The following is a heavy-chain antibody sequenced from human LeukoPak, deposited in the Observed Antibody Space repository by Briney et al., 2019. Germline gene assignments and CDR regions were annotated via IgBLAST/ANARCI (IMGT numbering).Heavy chain of an antibody. J-gene: IGHJ4*02. Sequence: PGGSLRLSCAASGFTLSSYGMHWVRQAPGKGLVWVSRINSEGSSTSYADSVKGRFTISRDNAKNTLHLQMNSLRAEDTAVYYCARGGYSSSWYPHPLYWGQGTLVTVSS. CDR3: ARGGYSSSWYPHPLY. V-gene: IGHV3-74*01. CDR1: GFTLSSYG. CDR2: INSEGSST. D-gene: IGHD6-13*01.